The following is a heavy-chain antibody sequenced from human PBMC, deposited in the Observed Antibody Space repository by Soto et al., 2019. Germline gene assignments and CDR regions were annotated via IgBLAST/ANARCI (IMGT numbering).Heavy chain of an antibody. CDR3: ARDGYSTSSDWPWFDP. J-gene: IGHJ5*02. Sequence: EAQLVESGGGLVQPGGSLRLSCAASGFTFSVYTMHWVRQSPGEGLEWISSITSSGTTISYADSVKGRFTISRDNAESSLFLQMDTLRDEDTAVYYCARDGYSTSSDWPWFDPWGQGTLVTVSS. V-gene: IGHV3-48*02. CDR2: ITSSGTTI. D-gene: IGHD6-6*01. CDR1: GFTFSVYT.